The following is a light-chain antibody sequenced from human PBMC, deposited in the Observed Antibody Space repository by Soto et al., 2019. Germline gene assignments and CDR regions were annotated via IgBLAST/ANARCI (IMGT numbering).Light chain of an antibody. CDR2: EVN. CDR1: SSDIGGYNS. Sequence: QSALTQPRSASGSPGQSVTISCTGTSSDIGGYNSVSWYQQHPGKAPKLILYEVNKRPSGVPNRFSGSKSGNTASLTVSGLQAEDEADYYCSSYAGSNNLVFGGATKLTVL. J-gene: IGLJ2*01. V-gene: IGLV2-8*01. CDR3: SSYAGSNNLV.